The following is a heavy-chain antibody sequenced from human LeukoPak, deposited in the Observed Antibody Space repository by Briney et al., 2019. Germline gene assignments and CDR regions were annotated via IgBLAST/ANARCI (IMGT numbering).Heavy chain of an antibody. D-gene: IGHD3-10*01. V-gene: IGHV4-4*02. CDR2: VDHSGYT. Sequence: KPSETLSLTCAVSGGSISSTNWWTWVRRPPGKGLEWIGEVDHSGYTNYNPSLKSRVTISVDKSKNHFSLKLSSVTAADTAIYYCARDVWVRGVIISDYWGQGTLVTVSS. CDR1: GGSISSTNW. CDR3: ARDVWVRGVIISDY. J-gene: IGHJ4*02.